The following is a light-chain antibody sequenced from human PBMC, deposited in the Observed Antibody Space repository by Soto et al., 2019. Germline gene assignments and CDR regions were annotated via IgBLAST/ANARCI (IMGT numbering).Light chain of an antibody. CDR2: EVS. CDR3: NSYTIHSTGV. Sequence: QSALTQPASVSGSPGQSITISCTGTSSDVGGYNYVSWYQQHPGKAPKLIIYEVSNRPSGVSNRFSGSKSGNTASLTISGRQAEDEADYYCNSYTIHSTGVFGTGTKLTVL. CDR1: SSDVGGYNY. V-gene: IGLV2-14*01. J-gene: IGLJ1*01.